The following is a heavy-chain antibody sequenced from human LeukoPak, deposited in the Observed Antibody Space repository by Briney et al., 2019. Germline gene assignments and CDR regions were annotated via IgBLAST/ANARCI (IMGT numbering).Heavy chain of an antibody. CDR3: AGLLRGYSYGGLDY. CDR2: FDPEDGET. CDR1: GYTLTELS. J-gene: IGHJ4*02. V-gene: IGHV1-24*01. Sequence: ASVKVSCKVSGYTLTELSMHWVRQAPGKGLEWMGGFDPEDGETIYAQKFQGRVTMTEDKSTDTAYMELSSLRSEDTAVYYCAGLLRGYSYGGLDYWGQGTLVTVSS. D-gene: IGHD5-18*01.